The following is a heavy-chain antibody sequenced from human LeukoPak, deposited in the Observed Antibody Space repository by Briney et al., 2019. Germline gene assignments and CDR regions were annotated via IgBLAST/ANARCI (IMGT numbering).Heavy chain of an antibody. CDR2: IYHSGST. D-gene: IGHD3-9*01. J-gene: IGHJ3*02. V-gene: IGHV4-38-2*01. CDR3: ARELRYFDWSNAFDI. CDR1: GYSISSGYY. Sequence: SETLSLTCAVSGYSISSGYYWGWTRQPPGKGLEWTGSIYHSGSTYYNPSLKSRVTISVDTSKNQFSLKLSSVTAADTAVYYCARELRYFDWSNAFDIWGQGTMVTVSS.